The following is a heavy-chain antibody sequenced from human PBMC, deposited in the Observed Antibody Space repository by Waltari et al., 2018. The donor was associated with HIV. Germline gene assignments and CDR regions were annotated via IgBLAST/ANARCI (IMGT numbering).Heavy chain of an antibody. J-gene: IGHJ4*02. V-gene: IGHV4-34*01. CDR2: INHSGST. CDR3: ARGQTDYGSGSYFEY. CDR1: GGSFSGYF. D-gene: IGHD3-10*01. Sequence: QAQLQQLGAGLLKPSETLSLTCAVYGGSFSGYFWSWIRQPPGKGLEWIGEINHSGSTNYNPSLKSRLTMSVDTSKNQFSLKLNFVTAADTAVYYCARGQTDYGSGSYFEYWGQGTLVTVSS.